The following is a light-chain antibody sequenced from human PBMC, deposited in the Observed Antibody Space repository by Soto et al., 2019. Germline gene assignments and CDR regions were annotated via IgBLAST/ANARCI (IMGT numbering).Light chain of an antibody. CDR1: SSDVGGYNY. CDR3: SSYARNRDIL. V-gene: IGLV2-8*01. J-gene: IGLJ2*01. Sequence: QSALTQPPSASGSPGQSVAISCTGTSSDVGGYNYVSWYQQHPGKAPKLMIYEVSKRPSGVPDRFSGSKSGNTASLTVSGLQAEDGAEYYCSSYARNRDILFGGGTKVTVL. CDR2: EVS.